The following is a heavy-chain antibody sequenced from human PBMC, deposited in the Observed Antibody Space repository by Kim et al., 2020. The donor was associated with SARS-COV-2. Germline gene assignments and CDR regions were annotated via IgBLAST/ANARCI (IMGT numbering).Heavy chain of an antibody. J-gene: IGHJ4*02. CDR2: K. D-gene: IGHD5-18*01. CDR3: AKDAADTAMYY. Sequence: KYYADSVKGRFTISRDNSKNTLYLQMNSLRAEDTAVYYCAKDAADTAMYYWGQGTLVTVSS. V-gene: IGHV3-30*02.